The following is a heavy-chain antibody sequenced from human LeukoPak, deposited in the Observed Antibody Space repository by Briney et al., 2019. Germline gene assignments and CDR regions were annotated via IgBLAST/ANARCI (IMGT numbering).Heavy chain of an antibody. CDR1: GFTFSDYY. CDR3: ARGQMYYYDSSGYPTDYFDY. CDR2: ISSSGSNI. D-gene: IGHD3-22*01. V-gene: IGHV3-11*01. Sequence: PGGSLLLSCAASGFTFSDYYMSWIRPAPGKGLEGVSYISSSGSNIYYADSVKGRFTISRDNAKNSLYLQMNSLRAEDTAVYYCARGQMYYYDSSGYPTDYFDYWGQGTLVTVSA. J-gene: IGHJ4*02.